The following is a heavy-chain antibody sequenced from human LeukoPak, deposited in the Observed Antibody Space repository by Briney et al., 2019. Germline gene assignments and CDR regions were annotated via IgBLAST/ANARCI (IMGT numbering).Heavy chain of an antibody. J-gene: IGHJ6*02. CDR3: ARAPLYSGGSGWSIYYFYAMDV. Sequence: SQTLSLTCTVSGGSISSSYWSWVRQPPGKGLEWIGYTDNSGSTNYNPSLKSRVTISLDTPKSQFSLKLSSVTAADTAVYYCARAPLYSGGSGWSIYYFYAMDVWGQGTTVTVSS. D-gene: IGHD6-19*01. CDR2: TDNSGST. V-gene: IGHV4-59*01. CDR1: GGSISSSY.